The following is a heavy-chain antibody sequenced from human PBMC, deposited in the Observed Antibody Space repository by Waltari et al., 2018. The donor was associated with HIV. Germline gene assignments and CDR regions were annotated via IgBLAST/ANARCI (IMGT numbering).Heavy chain of an antibody. Sequence: EVQLVESGGGLVQPGGSLRLSCAASGFTFSSYWMHWVRQAPGKGLVWVSRINTDGSSTDYADSVKGGFTISRDNAKNTLYLQMNSLRVEDTGVYYCVRVGGSLSPFGYWGQGTLVTVSS. D-gene: IGHD6-6*01. J-gene: IGHJ4*02. CDR1: GFTFSSYW. V-gene: IGHV3-74*01. CDR3: VRVGGSLSPFGY. CDR2: INTDGSST.